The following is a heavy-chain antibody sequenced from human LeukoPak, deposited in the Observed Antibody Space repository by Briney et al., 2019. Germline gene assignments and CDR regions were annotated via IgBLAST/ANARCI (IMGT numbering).Heavy chain of an antibody. J-gene: IGHJ4*02. CDR3: ARGVYSSGWYYFDY. D-gene: IGHD6-19*01. CDR1: GGSISSYY. CDR2: IYYSGST. V-gene: IGHV4-59*12. Sequence: SETLSLTCTVSGGSISSYYWSWIRQPPGKGLEWIGYIYYSGSTYYNPSLKSRVIISVDTSKNQFSLKLSSVTAADTAVYYCARGVYSSGWYYFDYWGQGTLVTVSS.